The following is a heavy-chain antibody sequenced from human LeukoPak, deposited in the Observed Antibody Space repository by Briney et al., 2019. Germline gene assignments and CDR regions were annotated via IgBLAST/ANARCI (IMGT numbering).Heavy chain of an antibody. J-gene: IGHJ6*03. CDR2: INPNSGGT. CDR3: ARANSGHYYYYYMDV. CDR1: GYTLTGYY. V-gene: IGHV1-2*02. Sequence: ASVKVSCKASGYTLTGYYMHWVRQAPGQGLEWMGWINPNSGGTNYAQKFQGRVTMTRDTSISTAYMELSRLRSDDTAVYYCARANSGHYYYYYMDVWGKGTTVTVSS. D-gene: IGHD6-19*01.